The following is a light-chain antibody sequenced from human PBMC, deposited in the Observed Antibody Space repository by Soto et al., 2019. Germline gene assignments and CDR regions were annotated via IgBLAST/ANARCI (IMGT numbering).Light chain of an antibody. Sequence: QSALTQPASASGSPGQSITISCTGTSSDVGGYNYVSWYQQHPGKAPKLMIYDVSNRPSGVSNRFSGSKSGNTASLTISGLQAEDEADYDCSSYTSSSPYVFGTGTKLTVL. V-gene: IGLV2-14*01. J-gene: IGLJ1*01. CDR3: SSYTSSSPYV. CDR1: SSDVGGYNY. CDR2: DVS.